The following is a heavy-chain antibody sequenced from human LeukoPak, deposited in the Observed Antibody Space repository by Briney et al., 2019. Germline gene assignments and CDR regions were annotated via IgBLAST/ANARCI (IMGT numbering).Heavy chain of an antibody. Sequence: GSLRLSCAASGFTFSSYGMHWVRQAPGKGLEWVAVISYDGSNKYYADSVKGRFTISRDNSKNTLYLQMNSLRAEDTAVYYCAKEDYGDYSDYYYGMDVWGQGTTVTVSS. CDR2: ISYDGSNK. D-gene: IGHD4-17*01. J-gene: IGHJ6*02. CDR3: AKEDYGDYSDYYYGMDV. CDR1: GFTFSSYG. V-gene: IGHV3-30*18.